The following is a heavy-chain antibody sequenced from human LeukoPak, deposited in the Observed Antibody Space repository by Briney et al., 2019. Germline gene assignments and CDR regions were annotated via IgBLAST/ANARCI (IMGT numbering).Heavy chain of an antibody. CDR3: ARESEMATITLQFGVFQH. J-gene: IGHJ1*01. CDR2: IIPIFGTA. Sequence: ASVKVSCKASGGTFSSYAISWVRQAPGQGLEWMGGIIPIFGTANYAQKFQGRVTITADKSTSTAYMELSSLRAEDTAVYYCARESEMATITLQFGVFQHWGQGTLVTVSS. D-gene: IGHD5-24*01. CDR1: GGTFSSYA. V-gene: IGHV1-69*06.